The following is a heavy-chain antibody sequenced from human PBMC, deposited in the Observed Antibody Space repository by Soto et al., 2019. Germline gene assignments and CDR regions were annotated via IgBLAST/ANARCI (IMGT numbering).Heavy chain of an antibody. D-gene: IGHD2-8*01. CDR1: GYTKNSYS. CDR2: INAGNGNT. V-gene: IGHV1-3*01. CDR3: ASVYCTNGVCYKRKGENWFDP. Sequence: ASAKVSCTDSGYTKNSYSMQWVHHEKRQRLEWMGWINAGNGNTKYSQKFQGGVTITRDTSISTAYMELSSLRSEDTAVYYCASVYCTNGVCYKRKGENWFDPWGQGTLVTVSS. J-gene: IGHJ5*02.